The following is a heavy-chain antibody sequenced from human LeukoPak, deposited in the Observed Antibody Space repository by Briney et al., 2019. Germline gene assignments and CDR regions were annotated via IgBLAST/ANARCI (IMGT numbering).Heavy chain of an antibody. CDR3: AKVPTIHYYDSSGYDY. CDR2: ISYDGSNK. V-gene: IGHV3-30*18. J-gene: IGHJ4*02. D-gene: IGHD3-22*01. CDR1: GFTFSSYG. Sequence: GGSLRLSCAASGFTFSSYGMHWVRQAPGKGLEWVAVISYDGSNKYYADSVKGRFTISGDNSKNTLYLQMNSLRAEDTAVYYCAKVPTIHYYDSSGYDYWGQGTLVTVSS.